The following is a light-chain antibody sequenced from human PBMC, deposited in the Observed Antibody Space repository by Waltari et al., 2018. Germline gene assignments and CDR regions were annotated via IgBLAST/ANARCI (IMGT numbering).Light chain of an antibody. CDR2: KAS. Sequence: DIQMTQSPSYLSASVGDRVAITCQASQDIINNLAWYQQKPGKVPKLLIYKASTLQSGVPSRFSGSGSGTDFTLTISSLQPEDFATYYCQHGYGTPWTFGQGTKVDIK. J-gene: IGKJ1*01. CDR3: QHGYGTPWT. CDR1: QDIINN. V-gene: IGKV1-9*01.